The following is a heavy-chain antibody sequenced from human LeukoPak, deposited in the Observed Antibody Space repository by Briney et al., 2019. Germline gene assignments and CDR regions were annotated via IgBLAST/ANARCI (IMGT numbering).Heavy chain of an antibody. D-gene: IGHD6-6*01. J-gene: IGHJ6*03. CDR1: GYTFTGYY. CDR3: ARADSSIAARLSRSSIFNYYYYMDV. Sequence: ASVKVSCKASGYTFTGYYMHWVRQAPGQGLEWMGWINPNSGGTNYAQKFQGRVTMTRDTSISTAYMELSSLRSDDTAVYYCARADSSIAARLSRSSIFNYYYYMDVWGKGTTVTVSS. CDR2: INPNSGGT. V-gene: IGHV1-2*02.